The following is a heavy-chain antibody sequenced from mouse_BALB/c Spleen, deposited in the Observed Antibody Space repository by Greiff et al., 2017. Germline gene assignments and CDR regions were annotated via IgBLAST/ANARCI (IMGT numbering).Heavy chain of an antibody. CDR2: ISSGGST. CDR1: GFTFSSYA. J-gene: IGHJ2*01. CDR3: ARHDGYYCDY. Sequence: EVKVEESGGGLVKPGGSLKLSCAASGFTFSSYAMSWVRQTPEKRLEWVASISSGGSTYSPDSVKARFTISRDNARNILYLQMSSRRSEDTTMYYCARHDGYYCDYWGQGTTLTVSS. V-gene: IGHV5-6-5*01. D-gene: IGHD2-3*01.